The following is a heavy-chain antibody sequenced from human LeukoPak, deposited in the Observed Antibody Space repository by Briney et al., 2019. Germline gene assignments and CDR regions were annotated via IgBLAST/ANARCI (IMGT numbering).Heavy chain of an antibody. CDR2: IWYDGSNK. V-gene: IGHV3-33*01. D-gene: IGHD3-16*01. Sequence: PGGSLRLSCAASGFTFSSYGMHWVRQAPGKGLEWVAVIWYDGSNKYYADSVKGRFTISRDSSKNTLYLQMNSLRAEDTAVYYCARDLGYDYVWGSYDYWGQGTLVTVSS. CDR1: GFTFSSYG. J-gene: IGHJ4*02. CDR3: ARDLGYDYVWGSYDY.